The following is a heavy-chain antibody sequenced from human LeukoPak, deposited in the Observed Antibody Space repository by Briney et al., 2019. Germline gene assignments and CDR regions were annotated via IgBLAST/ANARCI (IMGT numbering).Heavy chain of an antibody. V-gene: IGHV4-39*07. CDR1: GGSISSSSYY. CDR2: IYYSGST. CDR3: ARVGYYYGSGSPGWFDP. Sequence: PSETLSLTCTVSGGSISSSSYYWGWIRQPPGKGLEWIGSIYYSGSTYYNPSLKSRVTISVDTSKNQFSLKLSSVTAADTAVYYCARVGYYYGSGSPGWFDPWGQGTLVTVSS. D-gene: IGHD3-10*01. J-gene: IGHJ5*02.